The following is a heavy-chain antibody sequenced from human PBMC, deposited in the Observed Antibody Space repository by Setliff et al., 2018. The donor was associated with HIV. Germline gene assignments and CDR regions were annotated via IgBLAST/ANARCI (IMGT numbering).Heavy chain of an antibody. V-gene: IGHV4-34*01. CDR3: ARDSGGSPLLDAFDI. D-gene: IGHD1-26*01. CDR2: INHSGST. Sequence: SETLSLTCAVYGGSFSSYYWSWIRQPPGKGLEWIGEINHSGSTHYNPSLQSRVTISVDKSKSQFSLKLSSVTAADTAVYYCARDSGGSPLLDAFDIWGQGTMVTVSS. J-gene: IGHJ3*02. CDR1: GGSFSSYY.